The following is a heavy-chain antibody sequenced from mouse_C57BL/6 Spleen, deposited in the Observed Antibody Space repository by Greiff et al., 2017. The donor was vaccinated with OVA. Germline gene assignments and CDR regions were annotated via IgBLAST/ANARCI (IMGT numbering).Heavy chain of an antibody. Sequence: QVQLQQPGAELVKPGASVKLSCKASGYTFTSYWMHWVKQRPGQGLEWIGMIHPTSGSTNYNEKFKSKATLTVDKSSSTAYMQLSSLTSEDSAVYYCARAGYDYYAMDYWGQGTSVTVSS. CDR1: GYTFTSYW. CDR3: ARAGYDYYAMDY. V-gene: IGHV1-64*01. J-gene: IGHJ4*01. CDR2: IHPTSGST.